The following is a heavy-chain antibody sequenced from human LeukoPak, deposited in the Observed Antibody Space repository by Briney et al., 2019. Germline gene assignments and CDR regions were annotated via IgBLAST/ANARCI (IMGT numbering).Heavy chain of an antibody. CDR1: GFTFSVAA. V-gene: IGHV3-23*01. J-gene: IGHJ3*01. CDR3: AKDIQLST. CDR2: ICASGEST. Sequence: GGSLRLSCAASGFTFSVAAMTWVRQAPGKGLEWVSLICASGESTYYTDSVKGRFTISRDNSKNTLSLQMNSLRVEDTAMYFCAKDIQLSTWGLGTMVT. D-gene: IGHD5-24*01.